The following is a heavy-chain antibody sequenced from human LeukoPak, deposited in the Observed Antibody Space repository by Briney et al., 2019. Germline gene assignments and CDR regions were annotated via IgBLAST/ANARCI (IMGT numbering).Heavy chain of an antibody. CDR2: ISAYNGNT. J-gene: IGHJ4*02. CDR3: AASQRLLVYFDY. CDR1: GYTFTSYG. V-gene: IGHV1-18*01. Sequence: ASVKVSCKASGYTFTSYGISWVRQAPGQGLEWMGWISAYNGNTNYAQKLQGRVTMTEDTSTDTAYMELSSLRSEDTAVYYCAASQRLLVYFDYWGQGTLVTVSS. D-gene: IGHD3-10*01.